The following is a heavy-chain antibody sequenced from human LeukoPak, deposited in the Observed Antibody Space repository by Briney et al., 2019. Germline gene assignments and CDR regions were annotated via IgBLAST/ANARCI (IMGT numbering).Heavy chain of an antibody. CDR3: ARDREEYSSGWYECGF. CDR2: INPNSGGT. V-gene: IGHV1-2*06. J-gene: IGHJ4*02. D-gene: IGHD6-19*01. Sequence: AASVKVSCTASGYTFTGYYMHWVRQAPGQGLEWMGRINPNSGGTNYAQKFQGRVTMTRDTSISTAYMELSRLRSDDTAVYYCARDREEYSSGWYECGFWGQGTLVTVSS. CDR1: GYTFTGYY.